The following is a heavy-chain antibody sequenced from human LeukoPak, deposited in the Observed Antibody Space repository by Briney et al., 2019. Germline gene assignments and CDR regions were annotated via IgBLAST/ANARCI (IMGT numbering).Heavy chain of an antibody. CDR1: GGSFSGYY. V-gene: IGHV4-34*01. Sequence: SETPSLTCAVYGGSFSGYYWSWIRQPPGKGLEWIGEINHSGSTNYNPSLKSRVTISVDTSKNQFSLKLSSVTAADTAVYYCARYPLYCSGGSCYSDYWGQGTLVTVSS. D-gene: IGHD2-15*01. J-gene: IGHJ4*02. CDR3: ARYPLYCSGGSCYSDY. CDR2: INHSGST.